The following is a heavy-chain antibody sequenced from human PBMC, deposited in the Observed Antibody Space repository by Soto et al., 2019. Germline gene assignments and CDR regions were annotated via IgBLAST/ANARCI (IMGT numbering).Heavy chain of an antibody. CDR2: IDPSDSYT. V-gene: IGHV5-10-1*01. CDR1: GYSFTSYW. D-gene: IGHD2-2*01. CDR3: ARLIVVVPAAMDYYGMDV. J-gene: IGHJ6*02. Sequence: GESLKISCKGSGYSFTSYWISWVRQMPGKGLEWMGRIDPSDSYTNYSPSFQGHVTISADKSISTAYLQWSSLKASDTAMYYCARLIVVVPAAMDYYGMDVWGQGTTVTVSS.